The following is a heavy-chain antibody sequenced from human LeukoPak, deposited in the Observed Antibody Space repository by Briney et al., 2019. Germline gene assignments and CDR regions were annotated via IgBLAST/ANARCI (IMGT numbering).Heavy chain of an antibody. CDR1: GFTFSTYW. CDR3: ARAEWSNWYFDL. CDR2: IKRDGSEK. V-gene: IGHV3-7*03. D-gene: IGHD3-3*01. J-gene: IGHJ2*01. Sequence: GGSLRLSCAASGFTFSTYWMNWVRDAPGRGLGCGANIKRDGSEKYYVDPVEGRFTLSRDSAKNSLYLQMNSLRAEDTAVYYCARAEWSNWYFDLWGRGTLVTVSS.